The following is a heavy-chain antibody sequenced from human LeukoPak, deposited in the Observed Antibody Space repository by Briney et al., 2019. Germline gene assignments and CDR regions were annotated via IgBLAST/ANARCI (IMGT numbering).Heavy chain of an antibody. Sequence: PGGSLRLSCAASGFDVSTNHMTWVRQAPGKGLEWVSVISNSRIIYYADSVKGRLTISRDNSKNTMYLQMNDLRAEDTAVYYCAGYGGYSFWGQGTLVTVSS. CDR1: GFDVSTNH. D-gene: IGHD4-23*01. V-gene: IGHV3-66*01. CDR2: ISNSRII. J-gene: IGHJ4*02. CDR3: AGYGGYSF.